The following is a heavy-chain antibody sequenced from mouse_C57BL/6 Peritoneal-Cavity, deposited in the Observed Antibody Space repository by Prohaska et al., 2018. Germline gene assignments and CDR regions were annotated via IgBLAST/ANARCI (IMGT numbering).Heavy chain of an antibody. D-gene: IGHD2-3*01. CDR3: TSGGIYDGYYVYFGY. J-gene: IGHJ2*01. CDR2: IDPETGGT. V-gene: IGHV1-15*01. CDR1: GYTFTDYE. Sequence: GAELVRPGASVTLSCKASGYTFTDYEMHWVKQTPVHGLEWIGAIDPETGGTAYNQKFKGKAILTVDKSSSTAYMELRNLTSEDTAVYYCTSGGIYDGYYVYFGYWGQGTTRTVSS.